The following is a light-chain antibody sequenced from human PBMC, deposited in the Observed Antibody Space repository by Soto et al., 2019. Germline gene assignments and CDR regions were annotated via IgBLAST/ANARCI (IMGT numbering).Light chain of an antibody. J-gene: IGKJ5*01. CDR3: QQRKTFPFT. CDR1: QGISSA. CDR2: DAS. Sequence: AIQLTQSPSSLSASVGDRVSITCRASQGISSALAWYQHKPGKHPKLLIYDASSWQSGVPSRFSGSESGTDCTLPMSSLQPDDFGIYYCQQRKTFPFTSGQGTRLEI. V-gene: IGKV1-13*02.